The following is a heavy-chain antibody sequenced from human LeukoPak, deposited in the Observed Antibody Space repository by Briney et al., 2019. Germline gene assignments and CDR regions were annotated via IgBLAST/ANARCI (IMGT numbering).Heavy chain of an antibody. V-gene: IGHV1-69*04. D-gene: IGHD3-10*01. Sequence: SVKVSCKASGGTFSNYAINWGRQAPGQGLEWMGRIIPILGIANYAQKFQGRVTITADKSTSTAYMELSSLRSEDTAVYYCARASQDYYGSGSYYRGGDAFDIWGQGTMVTVSS. CDR2: IIPILGIA. CDR3: ARASQDYYGSGSYYRGGDAFDI. J-gene: IGHJ3*02. CDR1: GGTFSNYA.